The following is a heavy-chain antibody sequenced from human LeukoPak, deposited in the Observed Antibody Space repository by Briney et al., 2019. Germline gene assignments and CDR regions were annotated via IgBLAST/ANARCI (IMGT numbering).Heavy chain of an antibody. D-gene: IGHD3-10*01. Sequence: PGGSLRLSCAASGFTFSSYAMSWVRQAPGKGLEWVSAISGSGGSTYYADSVKGRFTISRDNSKNTLYLQMNSLRAEDTAVYYCAKDRGYGSGSYLQPYYFDYWGQGTLVTVSS. CDR2: ISGSGGST. CDR3: AKDRGYGSGSYLQPYYFDY. J-gene: IGHJ4*02. V-gene: IGHV3-23*01. CDR1: GFTFSSYA.